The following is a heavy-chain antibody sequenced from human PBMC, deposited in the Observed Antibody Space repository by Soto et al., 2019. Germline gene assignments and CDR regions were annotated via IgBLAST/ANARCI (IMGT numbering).Heavy chain of an antibody. V-gene: IGHV1-69*01. Sequence: QAQLVQSGAEVKKPGSSVKVSCKASGGTFSSYAISWVRQAPGQGLEWMGGIIPIFGTANYAQKFQGRVTITADESTSTAYMELSSLRSEDTAVYYCARGGPYYYDSSGYISHWGQGTLVTVSS. CDR1: GGTFSSYA. CDR2: IIPIFGTA. J-gene: IGHJ4*02. CDR3: ARGGPYYYDSSGYISH. D-gene: IGHD3-22*01.